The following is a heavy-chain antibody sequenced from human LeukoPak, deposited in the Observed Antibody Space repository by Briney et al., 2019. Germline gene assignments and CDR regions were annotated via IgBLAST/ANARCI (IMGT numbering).Heavy chain of an antibody. CDR3: ARGGWGWELFSGYYYYYMDV. V-gene: IGHV3-7*04. CDR1: GFTFSSYW. J-gene: IGHJ6*03. D-gene: IGHD1-26*01. CDR2: IKRDGSDK. Sequence: PGGSLRLSCAASGFTFSSYWMSWVRQAPGKGLEWVANIKRDGSDKYYVGSVEGRFTISRDNAKNSLYLQMSSLRAEDTAIYYCARGGWGWELFSGYYYYYMDVWGKGTTVTVSS.